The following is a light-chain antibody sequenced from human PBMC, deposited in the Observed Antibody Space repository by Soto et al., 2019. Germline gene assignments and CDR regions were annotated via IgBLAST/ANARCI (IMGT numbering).Light chain of an antibody. V-gene: IGKV1-12*01. CDR2: TAS. CDR3: QQGKSFPLT. J-gene: IGKJ3*01. Sequence: DLQMPQSPSSVSASVGDIVTITCRASQDIGTWLVWYQRKPGKAPKILIYTASNLQSGVPSRFSGSGSGTDFTLTISSLQPEDFATYYCQQGKSFPLTFGPGTRVDIK. CDR1: QDIGTW.